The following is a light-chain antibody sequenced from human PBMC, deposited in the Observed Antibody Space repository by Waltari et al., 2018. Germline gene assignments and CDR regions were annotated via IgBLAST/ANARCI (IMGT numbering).Light chain of an antibody. Sequence: EIVLTQSPATLSLSPGEGATLSCRASQGVTGYINWFQHKPGQTPRLLIYDTSHRATRVPSRFSGSGSGTDFTLSISSLEPEDFAVYYCQYRADLPVFTFGQGTKLE. V-gene: IGKV3-11*01. CDR2: DTS. J-gene: IGKJ2*01. CDR3: QYRADLPVFT. CDR1: QGVTGY.